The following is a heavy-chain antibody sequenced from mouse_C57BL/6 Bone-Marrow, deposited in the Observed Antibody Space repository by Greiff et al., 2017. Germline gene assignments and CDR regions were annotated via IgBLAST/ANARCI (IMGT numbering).Heavy chain of an antibody. J-gene: IGHJ4*01. CDR1: GFTFSSYG. Sequence: EVQVVESGGDLAKPGGSLKLSCAASGFTFSSYGMSWVRQTPDQRLEWVATISSGGSYTYYPDSVKGRFTLSRDNAKNTLYLQMSSLKSEDTAMYYCARHGRGWTYDMDYWGQGTSVTVSS. V-gene: IGHV5-6*01. CDR3: ARHGRGWTYDMDY. CDR2: ISSGGSYT. D-gene: IGHD1-1*02.